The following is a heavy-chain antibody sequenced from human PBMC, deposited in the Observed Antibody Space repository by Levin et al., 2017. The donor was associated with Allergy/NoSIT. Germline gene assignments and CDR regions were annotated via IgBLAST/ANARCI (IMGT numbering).Heavy chain of an antibody. CDR3: ARRTYRA. CDR1: GGSISSSSYY. CDR2: IYYSGTT. D-gene: IGHD3-16*02. V-gene: IGHV4-39*01. Sequence: SCTVSGGSISSSSYYWGWIRQPPGKGLEWIGSIYYSGTTYYNPSLKSRITVSVDTSKNQFSLKLRSVTAADTAIYYCARRTYRAWGQGTLVTVSS. J-gene: IGHJ5*02.